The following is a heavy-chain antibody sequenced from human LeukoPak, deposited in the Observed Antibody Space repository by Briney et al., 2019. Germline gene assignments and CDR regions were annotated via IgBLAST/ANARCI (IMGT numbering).Heavy chain of an antibody. CDR2: IYPGDSDT. V-gene: IGHV5-51*01. Sequence: PGASVKVSCKASGYTFTSYGISWVRQMPGKGLEWMGIIYPGDSDTRYSPSFQGQVTISADKSISTAYLQWSSLKAPDTAMYYCARARWTMVRAPGGFDPWGQGTLVTVSS. J-gene: IGHJ5*02. CDR1: GYTFTSYG. D-gene: IGHD3-10*01. CDR3: ARARWTMVRAPGGFDP.